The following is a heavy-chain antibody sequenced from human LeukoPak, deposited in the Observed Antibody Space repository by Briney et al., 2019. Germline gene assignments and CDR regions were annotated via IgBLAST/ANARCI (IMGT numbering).Heavy chain of an antibody. CDR2: LSGNGGGT. CDR3: AKDSFPGAN. Sequence: TGGSLRLSCTASGFTFSNFAMSWVRQAPGKGLEWLSNLSGNGGGTSYADSVKGRFTISRDNSKNTLYLQMNSLKAEDTAVYYCAKDSFPGANWGQGTLATVSS. J-gene: IGHJ4*02. D-gene: IGHD2/OR15-2a*01. CDR1: GFTFSNFA. V-gene: IGHV3-23*01.